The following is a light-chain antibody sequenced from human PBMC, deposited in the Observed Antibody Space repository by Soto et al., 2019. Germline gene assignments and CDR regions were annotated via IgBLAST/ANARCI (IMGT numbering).Light chain of an antibody. CDR1: QSVTSN. J-gene: IGKJ5*01. Sequence: EVVMTQSPGAVSVSPGERATLSCRASQSVTSNVAWYQQKPGQAPRLLIYGASSRATGIPDRFSGSGSGTDFTLTISRLEPEDFAVYYCQQYSNWPPITFGQGTRLEI. CDR2: GAS. CDR3: QQYSNWPPIT. V-gene: IGKV3D-15*01.